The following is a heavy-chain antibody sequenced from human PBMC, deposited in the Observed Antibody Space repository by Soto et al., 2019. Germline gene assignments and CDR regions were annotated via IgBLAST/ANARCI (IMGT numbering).Heavy chain of an antibody. J-gene: IGHJ3*01. CDR1: GGSVSIGSHY. Sequence: QVQLQESGPGLVKPSETLSLTCTVSGGSVSIGSHYWSWIRQPPGKGLEWIAYIYHSGSTDYNPSLKSRVTISVDLSRNQVSLRLASVTAADTAVYYCARDRPDDLNSFDAFDLWGQGTMVTVSS. CDR3: ARDRPDDLNSFDAFDL. CDR2: IYHSGST. V-gene: IGHV4-61*01.